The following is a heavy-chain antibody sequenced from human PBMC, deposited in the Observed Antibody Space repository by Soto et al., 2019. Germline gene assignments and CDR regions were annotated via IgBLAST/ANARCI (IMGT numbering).Heavy chain of an antibody. CDR3: AKDIRSYASNYYYGMDV. V-gene: IGHV3-30*18. J-gene: IGHJ6*02. D-gene: IGHD2-2*01. CDR1: GFTFSSYN. CDR2: ISHDGSYK. Sequence: PGGSLKVSCAASGFTFSSYNMHWVRQAPGKGLEWVTVISHDGSYKYYADSVKGRFTISRDNSKNTLYLQMNSLRAEETAVYYCAKDIRSYASNYYYGMDVWGQGTTVTVSS.